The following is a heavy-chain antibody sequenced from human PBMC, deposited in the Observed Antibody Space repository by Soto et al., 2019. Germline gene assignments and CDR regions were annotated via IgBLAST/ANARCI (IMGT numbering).Heavy chain of an antibody. V-gene: IGHV1-69*13. CDR2: IIPIFGTA. CDR1: GGTFSSYA. CDR3: ARASAWGAGYYYYGMDV. Sequence: GASVKVSCKASGGTFSSYAISWVRQAPGQGLEWMGGIIPIFGTANYAQKFQGRVTITADESTSTAYMELSSLRSEDTAVYYCARASAWGAGYYYYGMDVWGQGTTVTVSS. D-gene: IGHD3-16*01. J-gene: IGHJ6*02.